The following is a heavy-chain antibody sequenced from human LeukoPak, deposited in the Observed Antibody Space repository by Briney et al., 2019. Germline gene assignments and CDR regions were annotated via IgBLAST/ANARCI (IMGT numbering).Heavy chain of an antibody. J-gene: IGHJ5*02. D-gene: IGHD3-10*01. CDR3: ARELWFANAPGSWLDP. Sequence: SQTLSLTCVVSGDSISTGAYSWSWIRQPPGKGLKWIVYIFHTGSTFYNPSLKSRVTISVANSKNQFSLRLSSVTAADTAVYYCARELWFANAPGSWLDPWGQGTLVTVSS. V-gene: IGHV4-30-2*01. CDR1: GDSISTGAYS. CDR2: IFHTGST.